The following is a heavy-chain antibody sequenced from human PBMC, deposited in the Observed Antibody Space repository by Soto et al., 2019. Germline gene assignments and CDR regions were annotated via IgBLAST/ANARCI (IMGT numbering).Heavy chain of an antibody. CDR2: IRRKANSYAT. Sequence: EVQLVESGGGLVQPGGSLKLSCPASGFTFSGSAMHWVRQASGKGLVGFGRIRRKANSYATAYAASVKGRFTIPRDDSKNTAYLQMNSLKTEDTAVYYCTRSEYSSSSGDYWGQGTLVTVSS. CDR1: GFTFSGSA. D-gene: IGHD6-6*01. V-gene: IGHV3-73*02. J-gene: IGHJ4*02. CDR3: TRSEYSSSSGDY.